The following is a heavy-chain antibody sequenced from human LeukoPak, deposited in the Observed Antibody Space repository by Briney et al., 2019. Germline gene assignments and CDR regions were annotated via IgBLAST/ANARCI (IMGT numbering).Heavy chain of an antibody. D-gene: IGHD5-18*01. V-gene: IGHV3-7*01. CDR1: GFTFSSYW. CDR2: INQDGSEK. Sequence: GGSLRLSCAASGFTFSSYWMSWVRQAPGKGLEWVANINQDGSEKYYVDSVKGRFTISRDNAKNSLYLQMNSLRAEDTAVYYCARAPWIQLWRLDYWGQGTLVTVSS. J-gene: IGHJ4*02. CDR3: ARAPWIQLWRLDY.